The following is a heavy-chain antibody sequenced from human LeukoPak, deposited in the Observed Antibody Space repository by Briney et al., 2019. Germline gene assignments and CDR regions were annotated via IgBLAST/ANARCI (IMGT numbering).Heavy chain of an antibody. V-gene: IGHV3-48*01. J-gene: IGHJ4*02. CDR2: ISSSSSTI. D-gene: IGHD6-13*01. CDR1: GFTFSSYS. CDR3: ATTGIAAAGPDFDY. Sequence: GGSLRLSCAASGFTFSSYSMNWVRQAPGKGLEWVSYISSSSSTIYYADSVNGRFTISRDNAKNSLYLQMNSLTAEDTAVYYCATTGIAAAGPDFDYWGQGTLVTVSS.